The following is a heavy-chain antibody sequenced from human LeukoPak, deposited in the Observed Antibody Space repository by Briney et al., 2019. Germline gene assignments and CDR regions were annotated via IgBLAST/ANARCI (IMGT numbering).Heavy chain of an antibody. J-gene: IGHJ5*02. Sequence: PSETLSLTCTVSGGSISSYYWSWIRQPPGKGLEWIGYIYTSGSTNYNPSLKSRVTISVDTSENQFSLKLSSVTAADTAVYYCARQGDWFDPWGQGTLVTVSS. CDR3: ARQGDWFDP. V-gene: IGHV4-4*09. CDR1: GGSISSYY. CDR2: IYTSGST.